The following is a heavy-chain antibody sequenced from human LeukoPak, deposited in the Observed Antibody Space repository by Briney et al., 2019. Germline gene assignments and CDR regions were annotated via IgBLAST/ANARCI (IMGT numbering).Heavy chain of an antibody. Sequence: GGSLRLSCAASRFTFSNYSMNWVRQAPGKGLEWVSSISSSSSYIYCADSVKGRFTISRDNAKNSLYLQMNSLRAEDTAVYYCARDLGYGGNPSDPWGQGTLVTVSS. V-gene: IGHV3-21*01. D-gene: IGHD4-23*01. CDR1: RFTFSNYS. CDR2: ISSSSSYI. J-gene: IGHJ5*02. CDR3: ARDLGYGGNPSDP.